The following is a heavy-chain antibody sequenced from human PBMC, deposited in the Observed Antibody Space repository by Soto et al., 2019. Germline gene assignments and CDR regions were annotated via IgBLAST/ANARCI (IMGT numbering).Heavy chain of an antibody. V-gene: IGHV4-59*12. CDR3: ARGVVGAAGENWFDP. D-gene: IGHD6-13*01. Sequence: SETLSPTCTFSGGSISSFYWSWIRQPPGNGLEWIGYISYSASPNYSPSLKRRAPTSSDTSKNQFSLMLTSITTADTAVYYCARGVVGAAGENWFDPWGQGTLVTVS. CDR1: GGSISSFY. J-gene: IGHJ5*02. CDR2: ISYSASP.